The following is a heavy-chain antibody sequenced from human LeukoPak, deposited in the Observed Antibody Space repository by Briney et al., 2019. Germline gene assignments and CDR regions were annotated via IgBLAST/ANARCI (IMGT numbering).Heavy chain of an antibody. D-gene: IGHD3-10*02. J-gene: IGHJ6*02. CDR1: GFTFTNFE. Sequence: GGSLRLSCAASGFTFTNFEMNWVRQAPGKGLEWVSYISSSGTTIYYADSVKGRFTISRDNAENSLYLQMNSLRDEDTALYYCARDLHYYVAMDVWGQGTTVTVSS. CDR3: ARDLHYYVAMDV. CDR2: ISSSGTTI. V-gene: IGHV3-48*03.